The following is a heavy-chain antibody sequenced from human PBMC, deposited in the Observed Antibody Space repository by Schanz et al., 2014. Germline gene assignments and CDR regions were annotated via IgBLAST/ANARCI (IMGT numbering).Heavy chain of an antibody. CDR2: ISPYNGNT. J-gene: IGHJ3*02. D-gene: IGHD5-12*01. CDR3: ARGGGPEDVFDI. V-gene: IGHV1-18*01. Sequence: QVQLVQSGAEVKKPGSSMKVSCKSSGGTFSSYAISWVRQAPGQGLEWMGWISPYNGNTNYAQKLQGRVTMTADTSTSTAYMDLRSLRSDDTAVYYCARGGGPEDVFDIWGQGTILTVSS. CDR1: GGTFSSYA.